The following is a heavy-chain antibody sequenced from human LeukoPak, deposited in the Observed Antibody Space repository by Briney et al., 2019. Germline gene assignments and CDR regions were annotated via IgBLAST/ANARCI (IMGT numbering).Heavy chain of an antibody. D-gene: IGHD5-12*01. V-gene: IGHV3-9*01. CDR3: AKGGGYDRGSDAFDI. CDR1: GFTFDDYA. CDR2: ISWNSGSI. J-gene: IGHJ3*02. Sequence: GGSLRLSCAASGFTFDDYAMHWVRQAPGKGLEWVSGISWNSGSIGYADSVKGRFTISRDNAKNSLYLQMNSLRAEDTALYYYAKGGGYDRGSDAFDIWGQGTMVTVSS.